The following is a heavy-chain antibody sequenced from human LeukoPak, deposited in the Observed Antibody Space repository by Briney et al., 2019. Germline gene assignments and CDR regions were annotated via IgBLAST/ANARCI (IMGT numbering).Heavy chain of an antibody. Sequence: PLASVKVSCKASGGTFSSYAISWVRQAPGQGLEWMTWISGNNGNTDFAKNFQGRVTMTTDTSTTTVYMELRSLKSDDTAVYYCAREEAARNCWFDPWGQGTLVTVSS. CDR3: AREEAARNCWFDP. D-gene: IGHD6-6*01. J-gene: IGHJ5*02. CDR2: ISGNNGNT. V-gene: IGHV1-18*01. CDR1: GGTFSSYA.